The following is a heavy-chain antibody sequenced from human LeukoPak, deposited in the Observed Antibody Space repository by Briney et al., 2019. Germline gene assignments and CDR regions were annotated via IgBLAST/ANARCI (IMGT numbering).Heavy chain of an antibody. CDR1: GFTFSSYG. J-gene: IGHJ4*02. CDR3: ATRSLNSSGWDSQYYFDY. Sequence: WGSLTLSCAASGFTFSSYGMHWVRQAPGKGLEWVAVIWYDGSNKYYADSVKGRFTISRDNSKNTLYLQMNSLRAEDTAVYYCATRSLNSSGWDSQYYFDYWGQGPLVTVTS. V-gene: IGHV3-33*01. CDR2: IWYDGSNK. D-gene: IGHD6-19*01.